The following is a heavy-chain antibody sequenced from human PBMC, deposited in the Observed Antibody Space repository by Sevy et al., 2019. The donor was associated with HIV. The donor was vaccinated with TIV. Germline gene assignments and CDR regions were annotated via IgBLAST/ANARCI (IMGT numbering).Heavy chain of an antibody. CDR2: ISGSGGST. V-gene: IGHV3-23*01. CDR1: GFTFSSYA. J-gene: IGHJ4*02. CDR3: AKGPPPEYYYHSSGYPYYFDY. D-gene: IGHD3-22*01. Sequence: GGSLRLSCAASGFTFSSYAMSWVRQAPGKGLEWVSAISGSGGSTYYADSVKGRFTISRDNSKNTLYLQMNSLRAEDTAVYYCAKGPPPEYYYHSSGYPYYFDYWGQGTLVNVSS.